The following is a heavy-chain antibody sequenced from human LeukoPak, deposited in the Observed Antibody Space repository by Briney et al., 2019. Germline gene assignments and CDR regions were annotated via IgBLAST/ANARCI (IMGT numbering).Heavy chain of an antibody. CDR2: ISGSGGST. D-gene: IGHD3-3*01. Sequence: GGSLRLSCAASGFTFSAYWMHWVRQAPGKGLEWVSAISGSGGSTYYADSVKGRFTISRDNSKNTLYLQMNSLRAEDTAVYYCAKIGVTIFAPIGYWGQGTLVTVSS. CDR3: AKIGVTIFAPIGY. V-gene: IGHV3-23*01. CDR1: GFTFSAYW. J-gene: IGHJ4*02.